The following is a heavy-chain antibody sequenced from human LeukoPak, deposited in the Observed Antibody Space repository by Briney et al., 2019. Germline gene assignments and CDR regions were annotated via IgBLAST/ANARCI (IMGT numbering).Heavy chain of an antibody. Sequence: PSETLSLTCTVSGGSITPYYWSWIRQPPGKELEWIGYIYYSGSTDYNPSLQSRVTMSVDPSKNQFSLKLSSVTAADTAVYYCAREGMGLDYWGQGTLVTVSS. CDR2: IYYSGST. D-gene: IGHD1-14*01. CDR1: GGSITPYY. J-gene: IGHJ4*02. CDR3: AREGMGLDY. V-gene: IGHV4-59*12.